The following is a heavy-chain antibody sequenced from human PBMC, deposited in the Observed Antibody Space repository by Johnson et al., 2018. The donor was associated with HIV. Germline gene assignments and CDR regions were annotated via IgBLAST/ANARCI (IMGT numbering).Heavy chain of an antibody. D-gene: IGHD6-13*01. V-gene: IGHV3-9*01. CDR2: ISWNSGSI. CDR3: AKDMSRIAAGSDAFDI. Sequence: QLVESGGGLVQPGRSLRLSCAASGFTFDDYAMHWVRQAPGKGLEWVSGISWNSGSIGYADSVKGRFTISRDNDKNSLYLQMNSLRAEDTALYYCAKDMSRIAAGSDAFDIWGQGTMVTVSS. CDR1: GFTFDDYA. J-gene: IGHJ3*02.